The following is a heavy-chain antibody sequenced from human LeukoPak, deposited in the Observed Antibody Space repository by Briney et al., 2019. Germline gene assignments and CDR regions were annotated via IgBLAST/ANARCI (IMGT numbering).Heavy chain of an antibody. V-gene: IGHV3-30*18. D-gene: IGHD5-18*01. CDR2: ISYDGSNK. CDR1: GFTFSSYG. Sequence: GGSLRLSCAASGFTFSSYGMHWVRQAPGKGLEWVAVISYDGSNKYYADSVNGRFTISRDNSKNTLYLQMNSLRAEDTAVYYCAKGRNGGYSYVTYYYYGMDVWGQGTTVTVSS. J-gene: IGHJ6*02. CDR3: AKGRNGGYSYVTYYYYGMDV.